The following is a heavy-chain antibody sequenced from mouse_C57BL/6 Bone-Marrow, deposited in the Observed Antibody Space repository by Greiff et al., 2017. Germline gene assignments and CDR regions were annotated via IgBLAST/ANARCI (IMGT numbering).Heavy chain of an antibody. CDR2: IHPNSGST. D-gene: IGHD3-3*01. CDR1: GYTFTSYW. CDR3: ARWLGFDY. J-gene: IGHJ2*01. V-gene: IGHV1-64*01. Sequence: QVQLQQPGAELVKPGASVKLSCKASGYTFTSYWMHWVKQRPGQGLEWIGMIHPNSGSTNYNETFKSKATLTVDRSSSTAYMHLSSLTSEDSAVYYCARWLGFDYWGQGTTLTVSS.